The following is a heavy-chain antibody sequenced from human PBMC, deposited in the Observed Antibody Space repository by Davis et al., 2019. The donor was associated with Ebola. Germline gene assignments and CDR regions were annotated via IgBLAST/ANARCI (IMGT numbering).Heavy chain of an antibody. D-gene: IGHD1-26*01. CDR3: ALRHQVELAVKNYYYYGMDV. CDR2: IYWDDDK. J-gene: IGHJ6*04. Sequence: SGPTLVKPTQTLTLTCTFSGFSLNTRGVGVGWIRQPPGKALEWLGLIYWDDDKRYSASLKRGLTISKDTSKNQVVLTMTNMAPVDTGTYYCALRHQVELAVKNYYYYGMDVWGTGITVTVSS. V-gene: IGHV2-5*02. CDR1: GFSLNTRGVG.